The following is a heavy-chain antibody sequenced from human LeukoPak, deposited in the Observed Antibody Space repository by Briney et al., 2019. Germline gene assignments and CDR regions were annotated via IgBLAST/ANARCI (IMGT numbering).Heavy chain of an antibody. J-gene: IGHJ4*02. CDR2: ISSIGGST. D-gene: IGHD3-3*01. Sequence: GGSLRLSCSAAGFTFTRYGMHWVRQAPGQGRECGSSISSIGGSTYYADSVKGRFTISRDNSKNTLSLQRSSLTAEDTAVYYCVKSVGDFWSGYLNCGQGTLVAVSS. CDR3: VKSVGDFWSGYLN. V-gene: IGHV3-64D*06. CDR1: GFTFTRYG.